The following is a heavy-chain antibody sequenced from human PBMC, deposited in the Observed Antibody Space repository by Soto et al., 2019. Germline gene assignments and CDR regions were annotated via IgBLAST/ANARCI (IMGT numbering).Heavy chain of an antibody. CDR3: ARNDYFSSGTYYLDF. CDR2: INPGNGDT. D-gene: IGHD3-10*01. J-gene: IGHJ4*02. CDR1: GYTFATFP. Sequence: QVQLVQSGAEVKKPGASVKVSCKASGYTFATFPMHWVRQAPGQRLEWMGWINPGNGDTEHSQRFPGRVTITRDTPASTAYMELTSLRSEDTAVYYCARNDYFSSGTYYLDFWGQGTLVTVSS. V-gene: IGHV1-3*01.